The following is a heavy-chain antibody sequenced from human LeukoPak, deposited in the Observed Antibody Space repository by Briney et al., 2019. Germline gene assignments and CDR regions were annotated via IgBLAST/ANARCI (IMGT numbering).Heavy chain of an antibody. V-gene: IGHV3-30*04. CDR1: GFTFSSYA. CDR3: ARGGATIFGVVKGPAYYYMDV. D-gene: IGHD3-3*01. Sequence: PGGSLRLSCAASGFTFSSYAMHWVRQAPGKGLEWVAVISYDGSNKYYADSVKGRFTISRDNSKNTLYLQMNSLRAEDTAVYYCARGGATIFGVVKGPAYYYMDVWGKGTTVTVSS. J-gene: IGHJ6*03. CDR2: ISYDGSNK.